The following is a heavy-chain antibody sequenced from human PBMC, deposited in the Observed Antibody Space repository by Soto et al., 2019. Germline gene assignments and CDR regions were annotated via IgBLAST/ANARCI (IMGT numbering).Heavy chain of an antibody. CDR1: GFTFSSYA. D-gene: IGHD3-3*01. J-gene: IGHJ4*02. V-gene: IGHV3-23*01. CDR2: ISGSGGST. CDR3: AKDPREWLPRLL. Sequence: GGSLRLSCAASGFTFSSYAMSWVRQAPGKGLEWVSAISGSGGSTYHADSVKGRFAISRDNSKNTLYLQMNSLRAEDTAVYYCAKDPREWLPRLLWGQGTLVTVSS.